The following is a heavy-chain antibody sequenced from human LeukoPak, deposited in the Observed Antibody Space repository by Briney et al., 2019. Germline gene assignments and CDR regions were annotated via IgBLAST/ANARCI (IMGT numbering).Heavy chain of an antibody. V-gene: IGHV3-21*06. D-gene: IGHD1-1*01. J-gene: IGHJ6*02. CDR2: ISSGATYI. Sequence: GGSLRLSCAASGFTFSSYAMNWVRQAPGKGLEWVSSISSGATYIDNADSVKGRFTISRDNAKNSLYLEMNSLRAEDTAVYYCARSKGGAQREYGMDVWGQGTTVTVSS. CDR1: GFTFSSYA. CDR3: ARSKGGAQREYGMDV.